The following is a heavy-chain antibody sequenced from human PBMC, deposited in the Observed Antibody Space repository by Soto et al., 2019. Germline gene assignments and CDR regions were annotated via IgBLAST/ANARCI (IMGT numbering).Heavy chain of an antibody. CDR2: IYYSGST. CDR1: GGSSISGGYY. Sequence: SETLSLTCTVPGGSSISGGYYWSWIRQHPGKGLEWIGYIYYSGSTYYNPSLKSRVTISVDTSKNQFSLKLSSVTAADTAVYYCAREDVDTAMVDYWGQGTLVTVSS. CDR3: AREDVDTAMVDY. D-gene: IGHD5-18*01. V-gene: IGHV4-31*03. J-gene: IGHJ4*02.